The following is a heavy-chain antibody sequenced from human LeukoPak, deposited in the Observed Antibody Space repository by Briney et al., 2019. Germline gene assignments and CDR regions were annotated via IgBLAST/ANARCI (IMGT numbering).Heavy chain of an antibody. J-gene: IGHJ4*02. CDR3: ATDRGSGSRFDY. D-gene: IGHD1-26*01. V-gene: IGHV1-69*05. CDR1: GGTFSSYA. CDR2: IIPIFGTA. Sequence: ASVKVSCKASGGTFSSYAISWVRQAPGQGLEWMGGIIPIFGTANYAQKFQGRVTITTDESTSTAYMELSSLRSEDTAVYYCATDRGSGSRFDYWGQGTLVTVSS.